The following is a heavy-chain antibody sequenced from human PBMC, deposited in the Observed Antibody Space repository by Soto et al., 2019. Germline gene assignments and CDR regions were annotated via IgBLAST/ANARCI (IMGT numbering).Heavy chain of an antibody. V-gene: IGHV4-59*01. CDR1: GGSISSYY. Sequence: SETLSLTCTVSGGSISSYYWSWIRQPPGKGLEWIGYIYYSGSTNYNPSLKSRVTISVDTSKNQFSLKLSSVTAADTAVYYCARDGFYDYGDFRDYYYYMDVWGKGTTVTVSS. CDR3: ARDGFYDYGDFRDYYYYMDV. J-gene: IGHJ6*03. CDR2: IYYSGST. D-gene: IGHD4-17*01.